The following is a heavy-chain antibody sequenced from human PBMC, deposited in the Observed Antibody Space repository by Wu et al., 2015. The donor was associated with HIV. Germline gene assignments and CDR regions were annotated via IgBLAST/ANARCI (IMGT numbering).Heavy chain of an antibody. CDR1: GGTFSGYA. Sequence: QVQLVQSGAEVKKPGSSVNVSCQAFGGTFSGYAVNWVRQAPGQGLEWMGGIIPIFGTTNYAQKFRGRVTITTDKSTNTAYMELTGLRSADTAVYYCARSAYCSGGTCFRAQKKAEFDYWGQGTLVTVSS. V-gene: IGHV1-69*05. D-gene: IGHD2-15*01. CDR3: ARSAYCSGGTCFRAQKKAEFDY. J-gene: IGHJ4*02. CDR2: IIPIFGTT.